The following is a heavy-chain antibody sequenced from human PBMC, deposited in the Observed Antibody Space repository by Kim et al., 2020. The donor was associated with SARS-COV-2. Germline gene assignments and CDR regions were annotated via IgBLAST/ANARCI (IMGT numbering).Heavy chain of an antibody. V-gene: IGHV3-33*01. Sequence: GGSLRLSCAASGFTFSSYGMHWVRQTPGKGLEWVAVIWYDGSNKYYADSVKGRFTISRDNSKNTLYLQMNSLRAEDTAVYYCASGDIVLDVWGKGTTVTVSS. D-gene: IGHD2-15*01. CDR3: ASGDIVLDV. J-gene: IGHJ6*04. CDR1: GFTFSSYG. CDR2: IWYDGSNK.